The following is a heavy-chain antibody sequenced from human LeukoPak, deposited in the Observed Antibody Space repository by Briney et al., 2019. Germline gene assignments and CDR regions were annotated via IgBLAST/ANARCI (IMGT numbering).Heavy chain of an antibody. CDR2: IFPGDSDT. D-gene: IGHD6-6*01. CDR3: ARGRKSSSSPYNWFDP. J-gene: IGHJ5*02. V-gene: IGHV5-51*01. CDR1: GYSFTSYW. Sequence: GESLKISCKAPGYSFTSYWIGWVRQMPGKGLEWMGIIFPGDSDTTYSPSFQGQVTISADKSISTAYLQWSSLKASDTAMYYCARGRKSSSSPYNWFDPWGQGTLATVSS.